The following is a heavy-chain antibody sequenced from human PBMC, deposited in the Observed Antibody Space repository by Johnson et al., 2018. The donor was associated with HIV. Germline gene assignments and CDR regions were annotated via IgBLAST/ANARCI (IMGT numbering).Heavy chain of an antibody. V-gene: IGHV3-30*18. D-gene: IGHD5-24*01. CDR1: GFTFSSYG. Sequence: QVQLVESGGGVVQPGRSLRLSCAASGFTFSSYGMHLVRQAPGKGLEWVAVISYDGSNKYYADSVKGRFTISRDNSKNTLYLQMNSLRAEDTAVYYCAKEKNGYHWTFDIWGQGTMVTVSA. CDR2: ISYDGSNK. CDR3: AKEKNGYHWTFDI. J-gene: IGHJ3*02.